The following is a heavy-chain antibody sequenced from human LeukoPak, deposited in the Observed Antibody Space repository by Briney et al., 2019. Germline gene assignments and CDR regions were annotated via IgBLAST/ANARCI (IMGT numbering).Heavy chain of an antibody. Sequence: SETLSLTCTVSGGSISSGDYYWSWIRRPPGKGLEWIGYIYYSGSTYYNPSLKSRVTISVDTSKNQFSLKLSSVTAADTAVYYCARGGGDGYNFDYWGQGTLVTVS. V-gene: IGHV4-30-4*01. CDR2: IYYSGST. D-gene: IGHD5-24*01. J-gene: IGHJ4*02. CDR1: GGSISSGDYY. CDR3: ARGGGDGYNFDY.